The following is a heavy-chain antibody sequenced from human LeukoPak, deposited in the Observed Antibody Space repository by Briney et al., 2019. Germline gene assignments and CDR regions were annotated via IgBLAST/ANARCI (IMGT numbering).Heavy chain of an antibody. D-gene: IGHD5-12*01. CDR1: GYSFSSYW. CDR3: ARRGYSGYDLFSFDY. Sequence: GESLKISCEGSGYSFSSYWIGWVRQMPGKGLEWMGIIYPGDSDTRYSPSFQGQVTFSADKSISTAYLQWTSLKASDTATYYCARRGYSGYDLFSFDYWGQGTLVTVSS. J-gene: IGHJ4*02. CDR2: IYPGDSDT. V-gene: IGHV5-51*01.